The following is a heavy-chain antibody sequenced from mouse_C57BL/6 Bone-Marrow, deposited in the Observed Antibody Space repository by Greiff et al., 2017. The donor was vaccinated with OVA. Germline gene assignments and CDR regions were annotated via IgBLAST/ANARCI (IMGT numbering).Heavy chain of an antibody. CDR3: ARMGYSWCAY. J-gene: IGHJ3*01. CDR1: GFSLTSYG. CDR2: IWSGGST. D-gene: IGHD3-1*01. V-gene: IGHV2-2*01. Sequence: VKLVESGPGLVQPSQSLSITCTVSGFSLTSYGVHWVRQSPGKGLEWLGVIWSGGSTDYNAAFISRLSISKDNSKSQVFFKMNSLQADDTAIYYCARMGYSWCAYWGQGTLVTVSA.